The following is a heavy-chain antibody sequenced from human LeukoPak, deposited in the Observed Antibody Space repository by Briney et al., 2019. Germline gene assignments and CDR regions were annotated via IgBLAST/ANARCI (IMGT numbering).Heavy chain of an antibody. D-gene: IGHD5-24*01. CDR2: ISGGSAI. J-gene: IGHJ4*02. Sequence: GGSLRLSCAASGFTFSDYYMSWIRQAPGKGLEWVSYISGGSAIWYADSVKGRFTISRDNAKNSLYLQMNGLRAEDTAVYYCARTPDGYNRLDYWGQGTLVTVSS. CDR1: GFTFSDYY. V-gene: IGHV3-11*01. CDR3: ARTPDGYNRLDY.